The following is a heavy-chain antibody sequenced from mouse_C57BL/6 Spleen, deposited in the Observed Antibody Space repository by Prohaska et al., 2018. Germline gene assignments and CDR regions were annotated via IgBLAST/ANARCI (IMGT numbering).Heavy chain of an antibody. CDR1: GYTFTTYG. V-gene: IGHV9-3*01. CDR2: INTYSGVP. J-gene: IGHJ4*01. CDR3: ARGGPHYYAMDY. Sequence: QIQLVQSGPELKKPGETVKISCKASGYTFTTYGMSWVKQAPGKGLKWMGWINTYSGVPTYADDFKGRFAFSLETSASTAYLQINNLKNEDTATYFCARGGPHYYAMDYWGQGTSVTVSS.